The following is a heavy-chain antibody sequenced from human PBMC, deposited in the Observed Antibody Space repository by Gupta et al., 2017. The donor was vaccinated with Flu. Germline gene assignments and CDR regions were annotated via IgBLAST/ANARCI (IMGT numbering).Heavy chain of an antibody. V-gene: IGHV4-4*07. CDR1: SISNYH. CDR2: MLSSGVT. J-gene: IGHJ6*02. D-gene: IGHD5-12*01. CDR3: ARDETLRGYSGYDAGMDV. Sequence: SISNYHCSWIRQAAGKGLEWIGRMLSSGVTNHNPSLKSRVTMSVDTSKNQFSLKLSSVTAADTAVYYCARDETLRGYSGYDAGMDVWGQGTTVTVSS.